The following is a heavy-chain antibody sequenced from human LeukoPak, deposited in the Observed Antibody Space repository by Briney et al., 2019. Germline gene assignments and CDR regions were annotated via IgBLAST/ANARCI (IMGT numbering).Heavy chain of an antibody. CDR3: ARGPYYYDSSTPFDI. J-gene: IGHJ3*02. D-gene: IGHD3-22*01. CDR2: IYHSGST. V-gene: IGHV4-30-2*01. Sequence: KASQTLSLTCAVSGGSISSGGYSWSWIRQPPGKGLEWTGYIYHSGSTYYNPSLKSRVTISVDRSKNQFSLKLSSVTAADTAVYYCARGPYYYDSSTPFDIWGQGTMVTVSS. CDR1: GGSISSGGYS.